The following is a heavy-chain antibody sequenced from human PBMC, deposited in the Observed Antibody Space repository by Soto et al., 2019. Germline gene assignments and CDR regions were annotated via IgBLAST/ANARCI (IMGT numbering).Heavy chain of an antibody. CDR1: RGTFSNYA. D-gene: IGHD6-19*01. CDR3: ARVEAVAGLYNYHGLDV. CDR2: IVPIFGTT. J-gene: IGHJ6*02. Sequence: QVQLVQSGAEVKKPGSSVKVSCKVSRGTFSNYAIDWVRPAPGHGLEWMGGIVPIFGTTYYTQKFQGRATIIADDSTTTAYLEMRSLRSEDTAIYYCARVEAVAGLYNYHGLDVWGQGTAVTVSS. V-gene: IGHV1-69*12.